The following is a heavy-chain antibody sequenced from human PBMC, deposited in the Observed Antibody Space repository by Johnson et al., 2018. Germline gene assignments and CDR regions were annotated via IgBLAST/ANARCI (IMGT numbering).Heavy chain of an antibody. J-gene: IGHJ1*01. CDR2: ISYDGSNK. Sequence: QVQLVESGGGVVQPGRSLRLSCVVSGFTFRSFGMHWVRQAPGKGLEWVAVISYDGSNKYYADSVKGRFTISSDNSKNTLYLQMNSLRADDTAVYYCAPVIAVPGTLDFQHWGQGTLVIVSS. CDR3: APVIAVPGTLDFQH. CDR1: GFTFRSFG. D-gene: IGHD6-19*01. V-gene: IGHV3-30*03.